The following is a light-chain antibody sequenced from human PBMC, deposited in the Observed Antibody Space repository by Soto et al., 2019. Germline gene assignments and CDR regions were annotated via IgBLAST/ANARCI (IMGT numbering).Light chain of an antibody. CDR1: QSVSSY. J-gene: IGKJ1*01. CDR2: DAS. Sequence: EIVLTQSPATLSLSPGERATLSCRASQSVSSYLAWYQQKPGQAPRLLIYDASNRATGIPARFSGSGSGTDFTLTISSLEPEDFAVYYCQQRSNWPPILTFGQGTKVEI. CDR3: QQRSNWPPILT. V-gene: IGKV3-11*01.